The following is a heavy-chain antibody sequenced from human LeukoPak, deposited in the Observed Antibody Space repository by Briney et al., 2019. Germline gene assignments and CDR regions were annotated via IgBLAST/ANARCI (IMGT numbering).Heavy chain of an antibody. V-gene: IGHV4-30-2*01. CDR3: ARGSLRFLEWLLEFDY. D-gene: IGHD3-3*01. J-gene: IGHJ4*02. CDR2: IYHSGST. Sequence: NPSETLSLTCAVSGGSISSGGYSWSWIRQPPGKGLEWIGYIYHSGSTYYNPSLKSRVTISVDRSKNQFSLKLSSVTAADTAVYYCARGSLRFLEWLLEFDYWGQGTLVTVSS. CDR1: GGSISSGGYS.